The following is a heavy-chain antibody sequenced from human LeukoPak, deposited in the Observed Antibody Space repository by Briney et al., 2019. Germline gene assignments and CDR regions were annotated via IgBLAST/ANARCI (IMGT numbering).Heavy chain of an antibody. CDR3: ASYPRYSSSPPFYY. CDR1: GYTFTGYY. Sequence: ASVKVSCKASGYTFTGYYMHWVRQAPGQGLEWMGWINPNTGATDYAQKFQGRVTMTRDTTISTAYMELNRLTSDDTAVYYCASYPRYSSSPPFYYWSQGTLVTVSS. D-gene: IGHD6-19*01. V-gene: IGHV1-2*02. J-gene: IGHJ4*02. CDR2: INPNTGAT.